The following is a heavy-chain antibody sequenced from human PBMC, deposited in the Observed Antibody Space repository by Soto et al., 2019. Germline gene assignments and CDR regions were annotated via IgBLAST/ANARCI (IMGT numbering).Heavy chain of an antibody. CDR1: HATFTGYT. CDR3: ARGTVTSGRWFGP. D-gene: IGHD4-17*01. V-gene: IGHV1-18*04. CDR2: ISSLSGNT. Sequence: QVHLVQCETEVKEPGASVTVSCKTSHATFTGYTINWVRQAPGQGLEWLGWISSLSGNTYYARDFQGRLTMTTNTSATTAYMELRSLRSDDTAVYFCARGTVTSGRWFGPWGQGTLVTVSS. J-gene: IGHJ5*02.